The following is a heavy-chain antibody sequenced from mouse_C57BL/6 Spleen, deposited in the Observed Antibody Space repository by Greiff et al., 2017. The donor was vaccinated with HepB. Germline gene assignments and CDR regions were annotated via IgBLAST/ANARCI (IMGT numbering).Heavy chain of an antibody. J-gene: IGHJ4*01. CDR2: ISSGGDYI. Sequence: DVKLVESGEGLVKPGGSLKLSCAASGFTFSSYAMSWVRQTPEKRLEWVAYISSGGDYIYYADTVKGRFTISRDNARNTLYLQMSSLKSEDTAMYYCTRDIYYDYEGGYYAMDYWGQGTSVTVSS. CDR1: GFTFSSYA. V-gene: IGHV5-9-1*02. CDR3: TRDIYYDYEGGYYAMDY. D-gene: IGHD2-4*01.